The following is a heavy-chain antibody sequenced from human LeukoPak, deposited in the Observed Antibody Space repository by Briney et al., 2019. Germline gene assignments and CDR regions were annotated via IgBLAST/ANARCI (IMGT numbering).Heavy chain of an antibody. J-gene: IGHJ3*02. D-gene: IGHD1-1*01. CDR2: INGDGSST. V-gene: IGHV3-74*01. Sequence: GGSLRLSCAASGFSFSSYWMHWVRQAPGKGLVWVSRINGDGSSTRYADSVKGRFTISRDNAKNTLYLQMNGLRAEDTAVYYCARGGLNALEAFDIWGQGTLVTVCS. CDR3: ARGGLNALEAFDI. CDR1: GFSFSSYW.